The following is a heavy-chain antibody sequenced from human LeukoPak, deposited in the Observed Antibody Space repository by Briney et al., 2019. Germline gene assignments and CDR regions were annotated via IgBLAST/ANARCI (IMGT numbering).Heavy chain of an antibody. CDR3: AKFPDCSSTSCYEYFQH. V-gene: IGHV3-33*06. CDR2: IWYDGSNK. J-gene: IGHJ1*01. D-gene: IGHD2-2*01. CDR1: GFTFSSYG. Sequence: PGRSLRLSCAASGFTFSSYGMHWVRQAPGKGLEWVAVIWYDGSNKYYADSVKGRFTISRDNSKNTLYLQMNSLRAEDTAVYYCAKFPDCSSTSCYEYFQHWGQGTLVTVSS.